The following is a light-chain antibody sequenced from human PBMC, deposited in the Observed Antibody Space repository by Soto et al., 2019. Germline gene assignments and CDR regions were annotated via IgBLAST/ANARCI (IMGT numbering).Light chain of an antibody. V-gene: IGKV1-39*01. CDR2: AAS. Sequence: DIQMTQSPSSLSASVGDRVTITCRASQSISSYLNWYQQKPRKDPKLLIYAASSLQSGVPSRFSGSGSGTDFTLTISSLHPEDFATYCWQQSYSTPYPCGQGTKVDIK. CDR1: QSISSY. J-gene: IGKJ2*01. CDR3: QQSYSTPYP.